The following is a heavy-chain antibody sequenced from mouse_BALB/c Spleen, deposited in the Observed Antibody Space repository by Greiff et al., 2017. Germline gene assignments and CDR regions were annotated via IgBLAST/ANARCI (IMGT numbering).Heavy chain of an antibody. J-gene: IGHJ2*01. CDR3: ARVVAHFDY. Sequence: QVQLKQSGAELMKPGASVKISCKATGYTFSSYWIEWVKQRPGHGLEWIGEILPGSGSTNYNEKFKGKATFTADTSYNTAYMQLSSLTSEDSAVYYCARVVAHFDYWGQGTTLTVSS. V-gene: IGHV1-9*01. CDR2: ILPGSGST. D-gene: IGHD1-1*01. CDR1: GYTFSSYW.